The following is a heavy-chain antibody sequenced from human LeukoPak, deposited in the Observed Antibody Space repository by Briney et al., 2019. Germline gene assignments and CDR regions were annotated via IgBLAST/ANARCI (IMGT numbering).Heavy chain of an antibody. J-gene: IGHJ4*02. V-gene: IGHV3-66*01. CDR3: ARDLGRGTALVL. D-gene: IGHD5-18*01. CDR2: IYSGGRT. Sequence: PGGSLTLSCAASGFTVSNNYMSWVRQAPGKGLEWVSVIYSGGRTYYADSVKGRFNISRDNSKNTLYLQLNSLRAEDTAVYYCARDLGRGTALVLWGQGTLVTVSS. CDR1: GFTVSNNY.